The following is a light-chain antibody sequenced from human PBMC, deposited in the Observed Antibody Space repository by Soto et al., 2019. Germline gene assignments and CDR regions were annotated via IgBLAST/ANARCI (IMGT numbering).Light chain of an antibody. V-gene: IGLV2-14*01. Sequence: QSVLTHPASVSGSPGQSITISCTGTSGDIGSYNRVSCYQQHSGKAPKLIIYEVTDRPSGVSNRFSGSKSGNTASLTISGLQAEDEAEYYCSSYTNINTRACVFGTGTKLTVL. CDR3: SSYTNINTRACV. CDR2: EVT. CDR1: SGDIGSYNR. J-gene: IGLJ1*01.